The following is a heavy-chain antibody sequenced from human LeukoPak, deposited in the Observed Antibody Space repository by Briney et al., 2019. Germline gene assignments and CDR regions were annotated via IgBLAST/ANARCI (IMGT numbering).Heavy chain of an antibody. Sequence: GGSLRLSCAASGFTFDDYAMHWVRQAPGKGLEWVSGISWNSGSKAYADSVKGRFTISRDSAKKSLYLQMNSLRPEDTAMYYCVKAAGDWYFDLWGRGTLVSVSS. CDR2: ISWNSGSK. V-gene: IGHV3-9*01. CDR3: VKAAGDWYFDL. J-gene: IGHJ2*01. CDR1: GFTFDDYA. D-gene: IGHD6-19*01.